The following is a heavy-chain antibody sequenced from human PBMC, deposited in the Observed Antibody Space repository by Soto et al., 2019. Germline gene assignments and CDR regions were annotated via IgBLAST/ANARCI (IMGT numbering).Heavy chain of an antibody. CDR3: ARGHYDSSGYFPAEYFQH. CDR2: IIPIFGTA. Sequence: QVPLVQSGAEVKKPGSSVKVSCKASGGTFSSYAISWVRQAPGQGLEWMGGIIPIFGTANYAQKFQGRVTITADESTSTAYMELSSLRSEDTAVYYCARGHYDSSGYFPAEYFQHWGQGTLVTVSS. V-gene: IGHV1-69*01. D-gene: IGHD3-22*01. CDR1: GGTFSSYA. J-gene: IGHJ1*01.